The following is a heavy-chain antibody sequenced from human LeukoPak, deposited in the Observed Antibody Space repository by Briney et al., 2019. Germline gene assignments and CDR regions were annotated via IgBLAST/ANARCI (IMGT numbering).Heavy chain of an antibody. J-gene: IGHJ4*02. Sequence: GGSLSLSCAASGFAISNAWMSWVRQAPGKGLEWVGRIKSKTDGGTTDYAAPVKGRFTISRDDSKNTLYLQMNSLKTEDTAVYYCTTGGYGGQFDYWGQGTLVTVSS. CDR2: IKSKTDGGTT. V-gene: IGHV3-15*01. D-gene: IGHD5-12*01. CDR1: GFAISNAW. CDR3: TTGGYGGQFDY.